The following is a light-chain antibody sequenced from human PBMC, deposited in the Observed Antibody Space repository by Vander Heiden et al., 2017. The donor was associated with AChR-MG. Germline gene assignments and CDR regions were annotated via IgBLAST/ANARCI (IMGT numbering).Light chain of an antibody. CDR2: GAS. CDR3: QRYGGSQGYI. J-gene: IGKJ2*01. Sequence: EIVLTQSPGTLSLSPGERATLSCRASQSDSYNSLVWYQQNPGQAPRLLIYGASSRATGIPDRFSGNGSGTEFTLTVTRLEPEDFAVYYCQRYGGSQGYIYGPGTKLEL. V-gene: IGKV3-20*01. CDR1: QSDSYNS.